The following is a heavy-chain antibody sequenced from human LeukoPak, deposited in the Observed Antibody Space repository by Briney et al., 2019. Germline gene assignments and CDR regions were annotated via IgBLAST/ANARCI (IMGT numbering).Heavy chain of an antibody. CDR1: GFTFSSYG. J-gene: IGHJ4*02. V-gene: IGHV3-33*01. CDR3: ARDQCSSTSCYIFDY. CDR2: IWYDGSNK. D-gene: IGHD2-2*02. Sequence: GRSLRLSCAAPGFTFSSYGMHWVRQAPGKGLEWVAVIWYDGSNKYYADSVKGRFTISRDNSKNTLYLQMNSLRAEDTAVYYCARDQCSSTSCYIFDYWGQGTLVTVSS.